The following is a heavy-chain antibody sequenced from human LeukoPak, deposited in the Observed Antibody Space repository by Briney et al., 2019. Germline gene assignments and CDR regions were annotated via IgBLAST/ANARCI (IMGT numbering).Heavy chain of an antibody. CDR3: AKDREQWPGLVDY. J-gene: IGHJ4*02. CDR2: ISSSSSYI. CDR1: GFTFSSYS. V-gene: IGHV3-21*04. Sequence: GGSLRLSCAASGFTFSSYSMNWVRQAPGKGLEWVSSISSSSSYIYYADSVKGRFTISRDNSKNTLYLQMNSLRAEDTAVYYCAKDREQWPGLVDYWGQGTLVTVSS. D-gene: IGHD6-19*01.